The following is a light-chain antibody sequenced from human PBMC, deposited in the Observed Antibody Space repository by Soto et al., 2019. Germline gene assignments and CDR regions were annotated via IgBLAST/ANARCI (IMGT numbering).Light chain of an antibody. CDR2: EVS. CDR3: SSYLSNRA. Sequence: QSALTQPASVSGSPGQSITISCTGTSSDVGGYDYVSWYQQHPGKAPKLMIYEVSNRPSGVSIRFSGSRSGNTASLTISGLQAEDEADYYCSSYLSNRAFGTGTKLTVL. V-gene: IGLV2-14*01. CDR1: SSDVGGYDY. J-gene: IGLJ1*01.